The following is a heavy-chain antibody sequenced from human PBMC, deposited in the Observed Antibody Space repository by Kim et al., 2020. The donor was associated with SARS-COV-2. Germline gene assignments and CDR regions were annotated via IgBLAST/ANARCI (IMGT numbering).Heavy chain of an antibody. D-gene: IGHD2-15*01. Sequence: DSVKGRFTISSDNAKNSLYLQMNGLRAEDTAVYYCARLAIRVVAAADFDYWGQGTLVTVSS. J-gene: IGHJ4*02. CDR3: ARLAIRVVAAADFDY. V-gene: IGHV3-7*01.